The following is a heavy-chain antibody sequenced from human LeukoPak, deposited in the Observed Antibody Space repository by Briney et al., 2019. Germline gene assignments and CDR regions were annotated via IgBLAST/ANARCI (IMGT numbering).Heavy chain of an antibody. CDR3: VKPYSSSWLDAFDI. CDR2: ISSNGGSI. D-gene: IGHD6-13*01. Sequence: GGSLRLSCSASGFTFSSYAMHWVRQAPGKGLEYVSAISSNGGSIYYADSVKGRFTISRDNSKNTLYPQMSSLRAEDTAVYFCVKPYSSSWLDAFDIWGQGTMVTVSS. V-gene: IGHV3-64D*06. J-gene: IGHJ3*02. CDR1: GFTFSSYA.